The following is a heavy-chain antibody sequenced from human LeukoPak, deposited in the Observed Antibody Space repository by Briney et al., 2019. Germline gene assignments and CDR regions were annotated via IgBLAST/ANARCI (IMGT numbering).Heavy chain of an antibody. Sequence: GASVKVSCKASGYTFTSYYMHWVRQAPGQGLEWMGIINPSGGSTSYAQKFQGRVTMTRDTSTSTVYMELSSLRSEDTAVYYCARRLRYFDWLSHFDYWGQGTLVTVSS. CDR2: INPSGGST. CDR1: GYTFTSYY. J-gene: IGHJ4*02. V-gene: IGHV1-46*01. CDR3: ARRLRYFDWLSHFDY. D-gene: IGHD3-9*01.